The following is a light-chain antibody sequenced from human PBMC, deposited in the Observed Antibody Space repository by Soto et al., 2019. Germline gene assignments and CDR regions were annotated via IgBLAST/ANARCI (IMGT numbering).Light chain of an antibody. V-gene: IGKV1-27*01. CDR1: AGISNE. CDR3: QKYRHWT. Sequence: DIQMTQSPPSLSASVGDRVTITCRASAGISNELVWYQQKPGKAPKLLIYAASTLPSGVPSRFSGSVSGRNFTLTISILQPEDVAADYGQKYRHWTFGQGTKVESK. J-gene: IGKJ1*01. CDR2: AAS.